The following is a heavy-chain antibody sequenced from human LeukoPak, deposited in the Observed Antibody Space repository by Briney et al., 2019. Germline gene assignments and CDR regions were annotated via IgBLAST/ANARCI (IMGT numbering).Heavy chain of an antibody. J-gene: IGHJ6*02. Sequence: GASVKVSCKASGGTFSSYAISWVRQAPGQGLEWMGRIIPILGIANYAQKFQGRVTITADKSTSTAYMELSSLRSEDTAVYYCASDTAMARCYYYGMDVWGQGTTVTVSS. D-gene: IGHD5-18*01. CDR3: ASDTAMARCYYYGMDV. CDR1: GGTFSSYA. V-gene: IGHV1-69*04. CDR2: IIPILGIA.